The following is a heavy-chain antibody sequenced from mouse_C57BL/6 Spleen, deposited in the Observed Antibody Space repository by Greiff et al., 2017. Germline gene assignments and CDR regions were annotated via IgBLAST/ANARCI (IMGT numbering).Heavy chain of an antibody. J-gene: IGHJ1*03. CDR3: ASQDYYGSSYDWYFDV. D-gene: IGHD1-1*01. V-gene: IGHV1-82*01. Sequence: QVQLQQSGPELVKPGASVKISCKASGYAFSSSWMTWVKQRPGKGLEWIGRIYPGDGDPNYNGKFKGKATLTADKSSSTAYMQLSSLTSEDSAVYFCASQDYYGSSYDWYFDVGGTGTTVTVSS. CDR1: GYAFSSSW. CDR2: IYPGDGDP.